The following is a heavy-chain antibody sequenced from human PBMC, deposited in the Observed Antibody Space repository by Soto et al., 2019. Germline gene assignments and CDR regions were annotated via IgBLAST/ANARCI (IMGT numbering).Heavy chain of an antibody. D-gene: IGHD6-19*01. CDR2: ISAYNGNT. Sequence: ASVKVSCKASGYAFTSYGISWVRQAPGQGLEWMGWISAYNGNTNYAQKLQGRVTMTTDTSTSTAYMELRSLRSDDTAVYYCATNPAIAVAGTEYDYWGQGTLVTVSS. CDR3: ATNPAIAVAGTEYDY. CDR1: GYAFTSYG. V-gene: IGHV1-18*01. J-gene: IGHJ4*02.